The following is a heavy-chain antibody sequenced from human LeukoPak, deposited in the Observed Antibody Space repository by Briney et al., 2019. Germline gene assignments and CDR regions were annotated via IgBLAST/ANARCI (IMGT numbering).Heavy chain of an antibody. Sequence: NASETLSVTCTVSGGSISSYYWSWIRQPPGKGLEWIGYIYYSGSTNYNPSLKSRVTISVDTSKNQFSLKLSSVTAADTAVYYCARGGSGSYYNVDYWGQGTLVTVSS. J-gene: IGHJ4*02. CDR1: GGSISSYY. V-gene: IGHV4-59*01. CDR2: IYYSGST. D-gene: IGHD3-10*01. CDR3: ARGGSGSYYNVDY.